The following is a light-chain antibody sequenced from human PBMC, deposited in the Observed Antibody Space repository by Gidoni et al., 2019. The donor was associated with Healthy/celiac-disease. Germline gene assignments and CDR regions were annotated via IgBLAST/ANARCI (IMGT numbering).Light chain of an antibody. J-gene: IGKJ4*01. V-gene: IGKV4-1*01. CDR2: WAS. CDR1: QCVLYSSNNKNY. CDR3: QQYYSTPLT. Sequence: DIVMTQAPDSLAVSLGERATINCKSSQCVLYSSNNKNYLAWYPHKPGQPPKLLIYWASTRESGVPYRFSGSGSGTDFTLTISSLQAEDVAVYYCQQYYSTPLTFGGGTEVEIK.